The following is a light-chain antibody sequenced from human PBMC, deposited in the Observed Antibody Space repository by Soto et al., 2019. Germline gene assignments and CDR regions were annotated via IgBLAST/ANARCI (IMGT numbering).Light chain of an antibody. CDR2: DIN. V-gene: IGLV1-51*01. CDR1: SSNIGNNY. Sequence: QSAVTQPPSVSAAPGQTVTISCSGSSSNIGNNYVSWYQQLPGTAPKLLIYDINKRPSGIPDRFSGSKSGTSATLGITGLQTGDEADYYCGTWDSSLSAHVFGTGTKLTVL. CDR3: GTWDSSLSAHV. J-gene: IGLJ1*01.